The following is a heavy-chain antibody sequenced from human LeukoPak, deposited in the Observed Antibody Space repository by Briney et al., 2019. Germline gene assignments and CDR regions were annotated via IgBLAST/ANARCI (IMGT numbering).Heavy chain of an antibody. J-gene: IGHJ4*02. Sequence: SETLSLTCTVSGGSISSYYWSWIRQPPGKGLEWIAYISDIGSINYNPSLKSRVTISLDTSKNQFSLKLSSVIAADTAVYYCAGHHPRNTVDFWGQGTLVTVSS. D-gene: IGHD2/OR15-2a*01. CDR3: AGHHPRNTVDF. CDR2: ISDIGSI. V-gene: IGHV4-59*08. CDR1: GGSISSYY.